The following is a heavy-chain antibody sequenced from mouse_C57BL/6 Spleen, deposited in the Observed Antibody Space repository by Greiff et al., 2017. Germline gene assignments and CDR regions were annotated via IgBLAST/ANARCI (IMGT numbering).Heavy chain of an antibody. CDR1: GFSLTSYG. CDR3: ARKVNSSGPAWFAY. V-gene: IGHV2-2*01. CDR2: IWSGGGT. D-gene: IGHD3-2*02. J-gene: IGHJ3*01. Sequence: QVQLQQSGPGLVQPSQSLSITCTVSGFSLTSYGVHWVRQSPGKGLEWLGVIWSGGGTDYNAAFISRLSISKDNSKSQVFFKMNSLQADDTAINYWARKVNSSGPAWFAYWGQGTLVTVSA.